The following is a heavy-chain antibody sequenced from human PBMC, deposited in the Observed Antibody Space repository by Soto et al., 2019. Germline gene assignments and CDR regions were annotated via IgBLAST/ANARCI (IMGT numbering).Heavy chain of an antibody. D-gene: IGHD2-2*01. Sequence: ASVKVSCKASGYTFTGYYMHWVRQAPGQGLEWMGWINPNSGGTNYAQKFQGRVTMTRDTSISTAYMELSRLRSDDTAVYYCARGRIHCSSTRCYPHVSGMDVWGQGTTVTVSS. CDR2: INPNSGGT. CDR3: ARGRIHCSSTRCYPHVSGMDV. V-gene: IGHV1-2*02. CDR1: GYTFTGYY. J-gene: IGHJ6*02.